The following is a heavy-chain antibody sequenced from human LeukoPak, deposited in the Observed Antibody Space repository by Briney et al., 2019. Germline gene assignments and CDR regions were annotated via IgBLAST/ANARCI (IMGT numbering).Heavy chain of an antibody. Sequence: GGSLRLSCAASGFTFDDYAMHWVRQAPGKGLEWVSGISWNSGSIGYADSVKGRFTISRDNAKNSLYLQMNSLRAEDTALYYCAKEGVWYAVFDYWGQGTLVTVSS. CDR2: ISWNSGSI. D-gene: IGHD6-19*01. CDR3: AKEGVWYAVFDY. CDR1: GFTFDDYA. J-gene: IGHJ4*02. V-gene: IGHV3-9*01.